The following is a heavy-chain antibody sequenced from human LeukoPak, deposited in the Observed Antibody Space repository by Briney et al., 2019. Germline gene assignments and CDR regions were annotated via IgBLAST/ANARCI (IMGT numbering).Heavy chain of an antibody. CDR3: ARFLYSNSSWYDS. CDR2: ISAYNGNT. CDR1: GYTFTSYG. J-gene: IGHJ5*01. Sequence: ASVKVSCKASGYTFTSYGISWVRQAPGQGLEWMGWISAYNGNTNYAQKLQGRVTMTTDTSTSTASMELRSLRSDDTAVYYCARFLYSNSSWYDSWGQGTLVTVSS. V-gene: IGHV1-18*01. D-gene: IGHD2-2*01.